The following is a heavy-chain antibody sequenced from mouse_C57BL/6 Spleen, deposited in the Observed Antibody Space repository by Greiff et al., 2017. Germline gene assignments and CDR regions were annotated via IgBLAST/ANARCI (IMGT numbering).Heavy chain of an antibody. Sequence: QVTLKECGPGILQSSQTLSLTCSFSGFSLSTSGMGVSWIRQPSGKGLEWLAHIYWDDDKRYNPSLKSRLTISKDTSRHQVVLKITSVDTADTATYYCARNYYGSSYTIFDYWGQGTTLTVAS. V-gene: IGHV8-12*01. CDR3: ARNYYGSSYTIFDY. J-gene: IGHJ2*01. D-gene: IGHD1-1*01. CDR1: GFSLSTSGMG. CDR2: IYWDDDK.